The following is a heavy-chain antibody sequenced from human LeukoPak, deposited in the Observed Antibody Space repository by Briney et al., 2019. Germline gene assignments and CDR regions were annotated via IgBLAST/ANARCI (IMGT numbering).Heavy chain of an antibody. V-gene: IGHV4-39*07. CDR1: GGSISSSSYY. CDR2: IYYSGST. J-gene: IGHJ4*02. CDR3: ARNYGDYVDY. Sequence: SETLSLTCTVSGGSISSSSYYWGWIRQPPGKGLEWIGSIYYSGSTYYNPSLKSRVTISVDTSKNQFSLKLSSVTAADTAVYYCARNYGDYVDYWGQGPLVTVSS. D-gene: IGHD4-17*01.